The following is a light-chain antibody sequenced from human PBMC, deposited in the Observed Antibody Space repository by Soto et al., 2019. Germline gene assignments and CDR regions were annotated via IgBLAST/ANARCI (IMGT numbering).Light chain of an antibody. J-gene: IGKJ4*01. CDR3: HQYASAPLT. Sequence: EIVLTQSPGTLSLSPGERAALSCRASQSVGNNFLGWYQQKPGQSPRLLIYHASNRATGIPDRFSGTASGTDFTLTISRLEPEDCEVYFCHQYASAPLTFGGGTKVEIK. CDR1: QSVGNNF. V-gene: IGKV3-20*01. CDR2: HAS.